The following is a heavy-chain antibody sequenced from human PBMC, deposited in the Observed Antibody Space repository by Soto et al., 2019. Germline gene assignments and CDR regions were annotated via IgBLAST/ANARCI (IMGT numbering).Heavy chain of an antibody. V-gene: IGHV4-4*07. J-gene: IGHJ6*02. CDR1: GGSISSYY. CDR3: ARDIVVVVAATPRGYYYYGMDV. CDR2: IYTSGST. Sequence: PSETLSLTCTVSGGSISSYYWNWIRQPAGKGLELIGRIYTSGSTNYNPSLKSRVTMSVDTSKNQFSLKLSSVTAADTAVYYCARDIVVVVAATPRGYYYYGMDVWGQGTTVTVS. D-gene: IGHD2-15*01.